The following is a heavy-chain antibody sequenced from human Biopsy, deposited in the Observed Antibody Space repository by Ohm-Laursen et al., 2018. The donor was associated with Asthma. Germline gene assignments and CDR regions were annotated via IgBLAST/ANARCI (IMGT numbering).Heavy chain of an antibody. Sequence: SLRLSCAASGFTFSSYGMNWVRQAPGKGLQWVSSISPGAGSTYYADSVRGRFTISRDNSNTLLLQMNSLRAEDTAVYYCARISICRTTTCYSYFSYSMDVWGQGTTVTVSS. V-gene: IGHV3-23*01. CDR2: ISPGAGST. D-gene: IGHD2-2*01. CDR3: ARISICRTTTCYSYFSYSMDV. J-gene: IGHJ6*02. CDR1: GFTFSSYG.